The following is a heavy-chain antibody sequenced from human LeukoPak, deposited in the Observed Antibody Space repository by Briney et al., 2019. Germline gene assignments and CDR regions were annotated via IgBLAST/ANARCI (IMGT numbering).Heavy chain of an antibody. CDR2: ISAYNGNT. CDR3: ARILTMVRGVTDIDY. J-gene: IGHJ4*02. CDR1: GYTFTSYG. Sequence: ASVKVSCKASGYTFTSYGISWVRQAPGQGLEWMGWISAYNGNTNYAQELQGRVTMTTDTSTSTAYMELRSLRSDDTAVYYCARILTMVRGVTDIDYWGQGTLVTVSS. V-gene: IGHV1-18*01. D-gene: IGHD3-10*01.